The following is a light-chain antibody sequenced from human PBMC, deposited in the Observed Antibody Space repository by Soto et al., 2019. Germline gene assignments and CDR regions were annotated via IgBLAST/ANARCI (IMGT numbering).Light chain of an antibody. CDR3: QHYNSYSEA. J-gene: IGKJ1*01. CDR2: KAS. CDR1: RSDISSW. Sequence: PASVSGSPGQSITISCSGTRSDISSWLAWYQQKPGKAPKLLIYKASTLKSGVPSRFSGSGSGTEFTLTISSLQPDDFATYYCQHYNSYSEAFGQGTKVDI. V-gene: IGKV1-5*03.